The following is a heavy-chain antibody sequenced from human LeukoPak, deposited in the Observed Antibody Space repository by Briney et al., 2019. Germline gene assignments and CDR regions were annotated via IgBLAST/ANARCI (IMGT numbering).Heavy chain of an antibody. CDR1: GFTVSSNY. Sequence: PGGSLRLSCAASGFTVSSNYMSWVRQAPGKGLEWVSVIYSGGSTYYADSVKGRFTISRDNSKNTLYLQMNSLRAEDTAVYYCAREARSWVRYYYMDVWGKGTTVTISS. V-gene: IGHV3-53*01. D-gene: IGHD3-22*01. J-gene: IGHJ6*03. CDR3: AREARSWVRYYYMDV. CDR2: IYSGGST.